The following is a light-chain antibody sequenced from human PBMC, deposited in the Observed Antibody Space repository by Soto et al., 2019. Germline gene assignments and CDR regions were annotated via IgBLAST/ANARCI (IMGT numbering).Light chain of an antibody. J-gene: IGKJ1*01. V-gene: IGKV1-17*01. CDR2: LAS. CDR1: QGIRND. Sequence: DIQMTQSPSSLSASVGDRVTITCRASQGIRNDLTWYQQKPGKAPKRLIFLASTLESGVPSRFSGSGSGTEFTLTISSLQPEDFATYYCLQHNSYPWTFGQGTKAEVK. CDR3: LQHNSYPWT.